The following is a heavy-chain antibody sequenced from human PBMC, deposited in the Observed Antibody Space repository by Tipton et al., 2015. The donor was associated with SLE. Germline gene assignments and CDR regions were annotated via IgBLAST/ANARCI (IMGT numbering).Heavy chain of an antibody. D-gene: IGHD5-24*01. Sequence: QLVQSGPEVKKPRASVKVSCRASGYIFSTYGISWVRQAPGQGLEWMGWINPYNDNTDYVELLQGGVTMTTDTSTGTAYMELTSLNSDDTAIYYCARHPVAGYTYYMDVWGTGTTVTVSS. V-gene: IGHV1-18*01. J-gene: IGHJ6*03. CDR2: INPYNDNT. CDR3: ARHPVAGYTYYMDV. CDR1: GYIFSTYG.